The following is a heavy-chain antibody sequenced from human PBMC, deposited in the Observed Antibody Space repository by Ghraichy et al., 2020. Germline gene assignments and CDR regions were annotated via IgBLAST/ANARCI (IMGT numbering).Heavy chain of an antibody. D-gene: IGHD3-3*01. CDR1: GGSFSGYY. V-gene: IGHV4-34*01. CDR2: INHSGST. CDR3: ARVGGNRDFWSGYDYYYYMDV. J-gene: IGHJ6*03. Sequence: ESLNISCAVYGGSFSGYYWSWIRQPPGKGLEWIGEINHSGSTNYNPSLKSRVTISVDTSKNQFSLKLSSVTAADTAVYYCARVGGNRDFWSGYDYYYYMDVWGKGTTVTVSS.